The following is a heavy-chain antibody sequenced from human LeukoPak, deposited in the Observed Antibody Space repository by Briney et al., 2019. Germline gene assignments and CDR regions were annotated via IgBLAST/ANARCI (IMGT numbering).Heavy chain of an antibody. CDR2: INPSGGST. D-gene: IGHD5-12*01. J-gene: IGHJ4*02. CDR3: ASGPLRLRSWFY. Sequence: ASVKVSCKASGYTFTSYYMHWVRQAPGQGLEWMGIINPSGGSTSYAQKFQGRVTMTRDTSPSTVYIELSSLRSEDTAVYHCASGPLRLRSWFYWGQGTLVTVS. V-gene: IGHV1-46*03. CDR1: GYTFTSYY.